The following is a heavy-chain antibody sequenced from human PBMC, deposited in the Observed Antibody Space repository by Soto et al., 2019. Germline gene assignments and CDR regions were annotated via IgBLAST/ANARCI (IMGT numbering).Heavy chain of an antibody. D-gene: IGHD6-6*01. V-gene: IGHV4-39*07. CDR2: ILYSGRT. CDR3: ARWMGLSAAAPLSYYGMDV. CDR1: GASISTTSFY. J-gene: IGHJ6*02. Sequence: PSETLSLTCTVSGASISTTSFYWGWIRQPPGKGLEWIGSILYSGRTYNNPSLKSRVTISVDTSNSQFSLRLSSVTAADTAVYYCARWMGLSAAAPLSYYGMDVWGQGTTVTVSS.